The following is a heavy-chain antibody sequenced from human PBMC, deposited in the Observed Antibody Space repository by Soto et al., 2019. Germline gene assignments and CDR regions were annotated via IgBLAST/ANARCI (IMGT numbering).Heavy chain of an antibody. J-gene: IGHJ2*01. CDR1: GLSLSTSGVG. V-gene: IGHV2-5*01. D-gene: IGHD3-16*02. CDR3: AHRLSTEPPPYLYFDL. Sequence: GPTLVNPTQTITLTCTFSGLSLSTSGVGVGWIRQPPGKALEWLALIYWNDDRRYSPSLKSRLTITKDTSKNQVVLSMTNMDPVDTATYYCAHRLSTEPPPYLYFDLWGRGTLVTVSS. CDR2: IYWNDDR.